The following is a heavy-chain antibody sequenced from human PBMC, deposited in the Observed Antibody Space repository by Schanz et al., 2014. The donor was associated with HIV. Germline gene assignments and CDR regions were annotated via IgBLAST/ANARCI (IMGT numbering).Heavy chain of an antibody. D-gene: IGHD1-26*01. Sequence: EVQLVESGGGLVQPGRSLRLSCAASGFIFDDYAMHWVRQVPGKGLVWVSRINSEGSSTTYEYADSVKGRFTISRDNSRNTLYIEINSLRPQDTAVFYCAKGLRVHQLLGDGMDVWGQGTPVTVSS. V-gene: IGHV3-74*03. CDR2: INSEGSST. J-gene: IGHJ6*02. CDR3: AKGLRVHQLLGDGMDV. CDR1: GFIFDDYA.